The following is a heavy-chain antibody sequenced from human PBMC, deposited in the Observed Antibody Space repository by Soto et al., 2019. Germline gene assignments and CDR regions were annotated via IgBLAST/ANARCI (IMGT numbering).Heavy chain of an antibody. CDR3: ARGGEDYYYGMDV. V-gene: IGHV4-59*01. D-gene: IGHD3-10*01. CDR1: GGSISSYY. CDR2: IYYSGST. J-gene: IGHJ6*02. Sequence: QVQLQESGPGLVKPSETLSLTCTVSGGSISSYYWSWIRQPPGKGLEWIGYIYYSGSTNYNPSLKSRVTISVDTSKNQFSLKLSSVTAADTAVYYCARGGEDYYYGMDVWGQGTTVTVSS.